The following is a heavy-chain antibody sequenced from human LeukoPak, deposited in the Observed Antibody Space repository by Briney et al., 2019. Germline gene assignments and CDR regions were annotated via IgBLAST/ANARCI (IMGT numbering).Heavy chain of an antibody. Sequence: ASVKVSCKAPGYTFTGYYMHWVRQAPGQGLEWMGWINPNSGGTNYAQKFQGRVTMTRDTSISTAYMELSRLRSDDTAVYYCARDGVGYCTNGVCYTTYFDYWGQGTLVTVSS. CDR2: INPNSGGT. J-gene: IGHJ4*02. D-gene: IGHD2-8*01. V-gene: IGHV1-2*02. CDR3: ARDGVGYCTNGVCYTTYFDY. CDR1: GYTFTGYY.